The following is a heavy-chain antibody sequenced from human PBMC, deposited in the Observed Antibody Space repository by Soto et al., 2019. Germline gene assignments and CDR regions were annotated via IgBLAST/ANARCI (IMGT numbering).Heavy chain of an antibody. CDR1: GVTFISYS. Sequence: VGTLRLSWAASGVTFISYSMNWVRQAPGKGLEWVSYITSRSSSIYYADSVKGRFTISRDNAKNSLYLQMNSLRDEDTAVYYCARDLARGHWGQGTLVTVSS. J-gene: IGHJ4*02. D-gene: IGHD3-16*01. CDR3: ARDLARGH. V-gene: IGHV3-48*02. CDR2: ITSRSSSI.